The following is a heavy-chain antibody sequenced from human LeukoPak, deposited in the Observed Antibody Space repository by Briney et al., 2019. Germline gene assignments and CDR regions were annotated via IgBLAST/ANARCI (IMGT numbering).Heavy chain of an antibody. CDR1: GGSFSGYY. V-gene: IGHV4-34*01. CDR2: INHSGST. D-gene: IGHD3-9*01. CDR3: ARGRLLLRYFDWLPFDY. Sequence: SETLSLTCAVYGGSFSGYYWSWIRQPPGKGLEWIGEINHSGSTNYNPSLKSRVTISVDTSKNQFSLKLSSVTAADTAVYYCARGRLLLRYFDWLPFDYWGQGTLVTVSS. J-gene: IGHJ4*02.